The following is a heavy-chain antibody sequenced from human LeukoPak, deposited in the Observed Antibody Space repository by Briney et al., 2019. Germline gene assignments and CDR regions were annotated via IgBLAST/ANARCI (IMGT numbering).Heavy chain of an antibody. J-gene: IGHJ6*04. Sequence: SVRVSCKASGGTFSSYAISWVRQAPGQGLEWMGGIIPIFGTANYAQKFQGRVTITADESTSTAYMELSSLRSEDTAVYYCASQPQRRWYYYGMDVWGKGTTVTVSS. V-gene: IGHV1-69*01. D-gene: IGHD6-25*01. CDR3: ASQPQRRWYYYGMDV. CDR1: GGTFSSYA. CDR2: IIPIFGTA.